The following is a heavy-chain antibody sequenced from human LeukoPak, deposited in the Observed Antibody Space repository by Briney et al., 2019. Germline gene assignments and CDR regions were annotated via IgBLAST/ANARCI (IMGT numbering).Heavy chain of an antibody. J-gene: IGHJ3*02. CDR2: ISSSSSTI. D-gene: IGHD2-21*01. Sequence: GGSLRLSCAASGFTFSSYSMNWVRQAPGKGLEWVSYISSSSSTIYYADSVKGRFTISRDNAKNSLYLQMNSLRAEDTAVYYCARFSTHVVVIAVDAFDIWGQGTMVTVSS. CDR3: ARFSTHVVVIAVDAFDI. V-gene: IGHV3-48*01. CDR1: GFTFSSYS.